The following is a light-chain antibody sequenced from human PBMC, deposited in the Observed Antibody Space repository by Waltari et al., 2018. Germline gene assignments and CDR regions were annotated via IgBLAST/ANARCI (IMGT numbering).Light chain of an antibody. V-gene: IGKV1-6*01. CDR2: GAS. Sequence: AIHMTQSPSSLSASVGDRVVITCRASQGIRVDLAWYQQKSGKAPKLLIDGASTLQSGVPSRFSGNTSDTDFTLTISSLQPEDIATYYCLQDYSYPRTFGQGTKVEIK. CDR3: LQDYSYPRT. J-gene: IGKJ1*01. CDR1: QGIRVD.